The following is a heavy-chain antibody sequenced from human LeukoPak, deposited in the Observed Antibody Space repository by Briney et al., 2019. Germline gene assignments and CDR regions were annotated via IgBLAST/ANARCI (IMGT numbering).Heavy chain of an antibody. D-gene: IGHD6-13*01. Sequence: KPSETLSLTCAVYGGSFSGYYWSWIRQPPGKGLQWIGSFYYSGSTYYNPSLKSRVTIYVDTSKNQFSLKLSSVTAADTAVYYCARRGIAAAGTSRYYYYYMDVWGKGTTVTISS. V-gene: IGHV4-34*01. CDR1: GGSFSGYY. CDR3: ARRGIAAAGTSRYYYYYMDV. J-gene: IGHJ6*03. CDR2: FYYSGST.